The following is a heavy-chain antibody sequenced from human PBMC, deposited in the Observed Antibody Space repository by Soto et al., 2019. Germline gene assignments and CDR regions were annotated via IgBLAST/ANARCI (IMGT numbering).Heavy chain of an antibody. Sequence: SETLSLTCAVSGGSISSGGYSWSWIRQPPGKGLEWIGYIYHSGSTNYNPSLKSRVTISVDKSKNQFSLKLSSVTAADTAVYYCARAGGITARPDYYYGMDVWGQGTTVTVSS. J-gene: IGHJ6*02. CDR2: IYHSGST. D-gene: IGHD6-6*01. V-gene: IGHV4-30-2*01. CDR3: ARAGGITARPDYYYGMDV. CDR1: GGSISSGGYS.